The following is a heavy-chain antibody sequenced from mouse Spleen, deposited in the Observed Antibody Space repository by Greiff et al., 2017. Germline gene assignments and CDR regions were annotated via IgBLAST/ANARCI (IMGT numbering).Heavy chain of an antibody. D-gene: IGHD2-10*02. J-gene: IGHJ4*01. CDR2: IDPYDSDT. CDR1: GYTFTSYW. CDR3: ARSMECNGGYYAMDY. Sequence: QVQLKQPGAELVRPGSSVKLSCKASGYTFTSYWMQWVKQRPIQGLEWIGNIDPYDSDTHYNQKFKDKATLTVDKSSSTAYMQLSSLTSEDSAVYYYARSMECNGGYYAMDYWGQGTSVTVSS. V-gene: IGHV1-52*01.